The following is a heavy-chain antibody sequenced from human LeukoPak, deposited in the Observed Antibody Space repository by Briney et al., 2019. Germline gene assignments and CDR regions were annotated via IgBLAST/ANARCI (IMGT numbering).Heavy chain of an antibody. Sequence: SETLSLTCAVSGGSISSGGYSWSWIRQPPGKGLEWIGYIYYSGSTNYNPSLKSRVTISVDTSKNQFSLKLSSVTAADTAVYYCAGGIVGATIYFDYWGQGTLVTVSS. V-gene: IGHV4-61*08. D-gene: IGHD1-26*01. CDR2: IYYSGST. J-gene: IGHJ4*02. CDR1: GGSISSGGYS. CDR3: AGGIVGATIYFDY.